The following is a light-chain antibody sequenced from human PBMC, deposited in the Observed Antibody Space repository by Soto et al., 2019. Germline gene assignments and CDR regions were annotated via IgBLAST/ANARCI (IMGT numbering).Light chain of an antibody. CDR2: NAS. CDR1: QSVSTF. J-gene: IGKJ5*01. V-gene: IGKV3-11*01. CDR3: QQRGDWPPIT. Sequence: ELVSTQSPGTLSLSPGERAILSCRASQSVSTFLAWFQQKPGQPPRLLIYNASNRTTGIPAKFSGSGSGTDSTLTISSLEPEDFAVYYCQQRGDWPPITFGQGTRREIK.